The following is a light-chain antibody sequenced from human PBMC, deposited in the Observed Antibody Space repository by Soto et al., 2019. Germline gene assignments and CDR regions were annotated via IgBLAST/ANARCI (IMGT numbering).Light chain of an antibody. CDR3: QHFRA. Sequence: EIVMTQSPATLSVSPGERATLSCRASQSVSDNLAWYQQKPGQAPRLLIYSASTRATGIPDRFSGSGSGTDFTLTISRLEPEDFVLYYCQHFRAFGQGTRLEIK. V-gene: IGKV3-15*01. J-gene: IGKJ5*01. CDR1: QSVSDN. CDR2: SAS.